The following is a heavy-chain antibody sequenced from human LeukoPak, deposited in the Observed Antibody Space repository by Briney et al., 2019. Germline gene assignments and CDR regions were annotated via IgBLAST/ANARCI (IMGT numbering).Heavy chain of an antibody. J-gene: IGHJ4*02. Sequence: GGSLRLSCAASGFTFSSYAMSWVRQAPGKGLEWVSAISGSGGSTYYADSVKGRFTISRDNSKNTLYLQMNSLRAEDTAVYYCAKSVRRTVAGTGYFDYWGQGTLVTVSS. D-gene: IGHD6-19*01. CDR2: ISGSGGST. V-gene: IGHV3-23*01. CDR1: GFTFSSYA. CDR3: AKSVRRTVAGTGYFDY.